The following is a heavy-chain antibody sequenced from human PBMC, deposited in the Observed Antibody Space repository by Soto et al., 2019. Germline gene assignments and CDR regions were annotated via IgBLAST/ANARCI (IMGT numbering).Heavy chain of an antibody. CDR3: AHTSDYGGDVPQYNWFDP. CDR1: GFSLSTSGVG. V-gene: IGHV2-5*02. D-gene: IGHD4-17*01. J-gene: IGHJ5*02. Sequence: QITLKESGPTLAKPTQTLTLTCTFSGFSLSTSGVGVCWIRQPPVKALEWLALIYWVDDKRYSPSLKRSLTITKDTSKNQVVLTMTIMDPVATTTYYCAHTSDYGGDVPQYNWFDPCGQGTLVTFAS. CDR2: IYWVDDK.